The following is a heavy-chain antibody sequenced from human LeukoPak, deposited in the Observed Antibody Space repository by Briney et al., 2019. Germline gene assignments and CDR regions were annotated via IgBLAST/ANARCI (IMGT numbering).Heavy chain of an antibody. D-gene: IGHD3-3*01. Sequence: ASVKVSCKTSGYTFTSYAISWVRQAPGQGLEWMGGIIPIFGTTNYAQKFQGRVTITADESTSTAYMELSSLRSEDTAVYYCARDRVTIFGVGWFDPWGQGTLVTVSS. CDR3: ARDRVTIFGVGWFDP. CDR2: IIPIFGTT. J-gene: IGHJ5*02. V-gene: IGHV1-69*13. CDR1: GYTFTSYA.